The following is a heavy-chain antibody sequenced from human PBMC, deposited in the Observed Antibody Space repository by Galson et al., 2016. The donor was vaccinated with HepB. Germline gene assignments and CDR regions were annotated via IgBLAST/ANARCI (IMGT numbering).Heavy chain of an antibody. Sequence: SVKVSCKASGGTFSSYSISWVRQAPGQGLEWMGGIIPIFEKANYAQKFQGRVTITADESTSTAYMELGSLRSEDTAVYYCARSRGTVATTPDYWGQGTLVTVS. CDR2: IIPIFEKA. V-gene: IGHV1-69*13. CDR1: GGTFSSYS. CDR3: ARSRGTVATTPDY. D-gene: IGHD5-24*01. J-gene: IGHJ4*02.